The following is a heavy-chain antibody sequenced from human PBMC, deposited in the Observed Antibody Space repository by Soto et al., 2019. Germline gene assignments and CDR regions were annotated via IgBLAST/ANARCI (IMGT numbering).Heavy chain of an antibody. CDR3: ARALSDKLLWFGELLKRWYDP. Sequence: ASVKVSCKASGYTFTSYAMHWVRQAPGQRLEWMGWINAGNGNTKYSQKFQGRVTITRDTSASTAYMELSSLRSEDTAVYYCARALSDKLLWFGELLKRWYDPWGQGTLVTVSS. J-gene: IGHJ5*02. D-gene: IGHD3-10*01. CDR1: GYTFTSYA. CDR2: INAGNGNT. V-gene: IGHV1-3*01.